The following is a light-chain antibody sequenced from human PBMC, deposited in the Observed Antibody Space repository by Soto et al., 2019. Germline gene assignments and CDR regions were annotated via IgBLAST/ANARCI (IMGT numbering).Light chain of an antibody. CDR1: QTISNY. V-gene: IGKV1-5*01. CDR2: DAS. Sequence: DIQMTQSPSTLSASVGDRVTITCRAIQTISNYLAWYQQRPGKAPNLLIYDASTLRSGVPSRFTASGSGTEFTLTISSLQPDDFATYYCQQYNDHSPTWTFGQGTKVDIK. J-gene: IGKJ1*01. CDR3: QQYNDHSPTWT.